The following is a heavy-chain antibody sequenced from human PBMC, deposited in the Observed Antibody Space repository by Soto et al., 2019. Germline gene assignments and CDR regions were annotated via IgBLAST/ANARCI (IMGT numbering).Heavy chain of an antibody. J-gene: IGHJ4*02. CDR3: AKTVGREVALPCDY. CDR1: GFTFSSYG. Sequence: QVQLVESGGGVVQPGRSLRLSCAASGFTFSSYGMHWVRQAPGKGLEWVAVISYDGSNKYYADSVKGRFTISRDNSKITLYLQMISLRAEDTAVYYCAKTVGREVALPCDYWGQGTLVTVSS. V-gene: IGHV3-30*18. D-gene: IGHD1-26*01. CDR2: ISYDGSNK.